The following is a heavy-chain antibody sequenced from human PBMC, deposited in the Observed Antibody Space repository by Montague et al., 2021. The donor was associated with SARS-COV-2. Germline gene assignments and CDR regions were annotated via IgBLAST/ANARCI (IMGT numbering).Heavy chain of an antibody. V-gene: IGHV1-3*01. CDR2: INAGNGNT. D-gene: IGHD3-22*01. J-gene: IGHJ6*02. CDR3: ARGKDDPSGYYGEYFYHYYGRDV. Sequence: SVKVSCKASGYTFTNYRMHWVRQAPGQRLEWMGWINAGNGNTKYSQKFQGRVTITRDTSASTAYMDLSSLRSGDTAVYYCARGKDDPSGYYGEYFYHYYGRDVWGQGTTVTVSS. CDR1: GYTFTNYR.